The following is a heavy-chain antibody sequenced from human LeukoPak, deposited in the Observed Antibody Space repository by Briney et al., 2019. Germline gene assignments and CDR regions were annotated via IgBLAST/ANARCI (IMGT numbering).Heavy chain of an antibody. CDR2: IYPGDSDT. V-gene: IGHV5-51*01. Sequence: GESLKISCKGSGYSFTTSWIAWVRQMPGKGLEWMGIIYPGDSDTRYSPSFQGQVTISADKSISTAFLQWSSLKASDTAMYYCARQGRGWLNWFDPWGQGTLVTVSS. J-gene: IGHJ5*02. D-gene: IGHD6-19*01. CDR1: GYSFTTSW. CDR3: ARQGRGWLNWFDP.